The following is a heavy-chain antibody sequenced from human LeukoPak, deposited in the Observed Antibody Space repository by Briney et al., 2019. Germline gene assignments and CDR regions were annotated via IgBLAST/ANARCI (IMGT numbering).Heavy chain of an antibody. Sequence: PSETLSLTCTVSGGSISSSSYYWGWIRQPPGKGLEWIGSIYYSGSTYYNPSLQSRVTISVDTSKNQFSLRLSSVTAADTAVYYCASPYYYDSSGPINHWGQGTLVTVSS. V-gene: IGHV4-39*01. CDR2: IYYSGST. D-gene: IGHD3-22*01. J-gene: IGHJ5*02. CDR3: ASPYYYDSSGPINH. CDR1: GGSISSSSYY.